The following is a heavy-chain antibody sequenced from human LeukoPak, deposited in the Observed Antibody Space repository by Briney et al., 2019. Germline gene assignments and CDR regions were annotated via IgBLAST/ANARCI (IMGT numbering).Heavy chain of an antibody. J-gene: IGHJ5*02. V-gene: IGHV3-23*01. Sequence: GGSLRLSCAASGFTFSNYAMSWVRQAPGKGLEWVSAISGSGGSTFYADSVKGRFTLSRDNSKNTVYLQMNSLRAEDTAVYYCAKGPYYDLWSGFWFDPWGQGTLVTVSS. CDR3: AKGPYYDLWSGFWFDP. D-gene: IGHD3-3*01. CDR1: GFTFSNYA. CDR2: ISGSGGST.